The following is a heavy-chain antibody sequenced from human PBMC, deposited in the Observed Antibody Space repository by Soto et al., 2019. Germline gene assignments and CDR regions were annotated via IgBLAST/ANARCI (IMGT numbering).Heavy chain of an antibody. J-gene: IGHJ6*02. CDR1: GGPVRGFY. V-gene: IGHV4-34*01. CDR2: VRHTGST. Sequence: SETLSLTCAVYGGPVRGFYWSGIRQSPGKGLEWLGEVRHTGSTNYNPSLKTRVSISADTSMNQVSLRLTSVTAADTGVYYCATDSTSTHYGMDVWGQGTTVTVYS. D-gene: IGHD2-2*01. CDR3: ATDSTSTHYGMDV.